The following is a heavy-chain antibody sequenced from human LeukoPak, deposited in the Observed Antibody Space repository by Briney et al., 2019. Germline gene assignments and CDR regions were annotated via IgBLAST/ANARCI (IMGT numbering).Heavy chain of an antibody. CDR3: SRSDHYYYYGMDV. V-gene: IGHV4-61*02. CDR2: IYTSGST. D-gene: IGHD6-19*01. J-gene: IGHJ6*02. Sequence: NPSETLSLTCTVSGGSISSGSYYWSWIRQPAGKGLEWIGRIYTSGSTNYNPSLKSRVTISVDTSKNQFSLKLSSVTAADTAVYYCSRSDHYYYYGMDVWGQGTTVTVSS. CDR1: GGSISSGSYY.